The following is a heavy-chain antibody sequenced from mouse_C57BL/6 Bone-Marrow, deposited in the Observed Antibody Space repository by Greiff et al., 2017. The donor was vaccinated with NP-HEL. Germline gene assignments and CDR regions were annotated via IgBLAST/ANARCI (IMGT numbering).Heavy chain of an antibody. J-gene: IGHJ4*01. V-gene: IGHV1-81*01. Sequence: QVQLQQSGAELARPGASVKLSCKASGYTFTSYGISWVKQRTGQGLEWIGEIYPRSGNTYYNEKFKGKATLTADKSSSTAYMKLRSLTSEDSAVYFCAREGNYQYYYAMDYWGQGTSVTVSS. D-gene: IGHD2-1*01. CDR2: IYPRSGNT. CDR1: GYTFTSYG. CDR3: AREGNYQYYYAMDY.